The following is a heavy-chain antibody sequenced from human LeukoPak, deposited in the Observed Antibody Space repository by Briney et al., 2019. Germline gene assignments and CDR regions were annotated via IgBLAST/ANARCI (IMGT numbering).Heavy chain of an antibody. Sequence: PGGSLGLSCAASGFIFSRYAMSWVRQAPGKGLEWVCGISSGGESPYYADSVRGRFTISRDNSKNTLYLEINSLRAEDTAVYSCAKKSRDGYNPFDYLGQGTLVTVSS. CDR1: GFIFSRYA. CDR3: AKKSRDGYNPFDY. D-gene: IGHD5-24*01. CDR2: ISSGGESP. V-gene: IGHV3-23*01. J-gene: IGHJ4*02.